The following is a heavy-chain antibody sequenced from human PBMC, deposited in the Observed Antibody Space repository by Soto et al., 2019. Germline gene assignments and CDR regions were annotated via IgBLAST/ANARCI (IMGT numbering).Heavy chain of an antibody. CDR1: GFTFDDYG. Sequence: EVQLVESGGGVVRPGGSLRLSCAASGFTFDDYGMSWVRQAPGKGLEWVSGINWNGGSTGYADSVKGRFTISRDNANNSLYLQMNSLRAEDTALYSCARLYGSGWYGPGRYWGQGTLVTVSS. CDR3: ARLYGSGWYGPGRY. CDR2: INWNGGST. D-gene: IGHD6-19*01. J-gene: IGHJ4*02. V-gene: IGHV3-20*04.